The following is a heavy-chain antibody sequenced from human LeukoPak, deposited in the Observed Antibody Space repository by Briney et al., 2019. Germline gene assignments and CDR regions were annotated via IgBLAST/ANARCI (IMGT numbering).Heavy chain of an antibody. Sequence: TGGSLRLSCAASGFTFSSYWMSWVRQAPGKGLEWVANIKQDGSEKYYVDSVKGRFTISRDNAENSLYLQMNSLRAEDTAVYYCARERDTAMVRSGAFDIWGQGTMVTVSS. D-gene: IGHD5-18*01. CDR2: IKQDGSEK. V-gene: IGHV3-7*03. CDR1: GFTFSSYW. J-gene: IGHJ3*02. CDR3: ARERDTAMVRSGAFDI.